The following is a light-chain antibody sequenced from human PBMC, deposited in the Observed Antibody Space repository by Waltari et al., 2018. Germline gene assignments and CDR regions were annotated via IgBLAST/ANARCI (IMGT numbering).Light chain of an antibody. CDR2: DSY. CDR3: QQRNDWPVT. V-gene: IGKV3-11*01. CDR1: HYISAD. Sequence: IVLTQSPATVSLFPGERATLSCRASHYISADLAWYQQKPGQAPRLLVYDSYNRATGVPARFSGRGSGTDFTLTITSLDPEDSAVYYCQQRNDWPVTFGQGTRVEIK. J-gene: IGKJ5*01.